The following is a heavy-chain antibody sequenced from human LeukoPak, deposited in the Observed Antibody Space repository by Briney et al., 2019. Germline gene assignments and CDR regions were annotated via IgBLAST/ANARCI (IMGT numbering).Heavy chain of an antibody. CDR2: INPNNGGT. CDR1: GYTFTGYY. Sequence: ASVKVSCKASGYTFTGYYMHWMRQAPGQGLEWMGWINPNNGGTNYAQKFQGRVTMTRDTSISTAYMELSRLRSDDTAVYYCARDVGDSSGYDLDYWGQGTQVTVSS. D-gene: IGHD3-22*01. V-gene: IGHV1-2*02. J-gene: IGHJ4*02. CDR3: ARDVGDSSGYDLDY.